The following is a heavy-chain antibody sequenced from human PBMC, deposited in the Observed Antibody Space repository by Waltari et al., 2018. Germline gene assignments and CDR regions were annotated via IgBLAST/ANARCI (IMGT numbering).Heavy chain of an antibody. J-gene: IGHJ5*02. D-gene: IGHD2-15*01. CDR3: AKANRHSGQDNWFDP. CDR1: GFIFGNYG. Sequence: QGQLVESGGGVVQPGRSLRLTCKASGFIFGNYGMHWVRQAPGKGLEWVAVISFDGLDKRYADSVKGRFTISRDNSKNTLFLELNSLTTDDTGVYFCAKANRHSGQDNWFDPWGHGAPVTVSS. CDR2: ISFDGLDK. V-gene: IGHV3-30*18.